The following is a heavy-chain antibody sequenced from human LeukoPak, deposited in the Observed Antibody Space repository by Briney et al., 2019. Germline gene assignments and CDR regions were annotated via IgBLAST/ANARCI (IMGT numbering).Heavy chain of an antibody. J-gene: IGHJ4*02. Sequence: PSQTLSLTCTVSGGSISSGSYYWTWIRQPAGKGLEWIGRIYTSGSTNYNPSLKSRVTISVDTSKNQFSLKLSSVTAADTAVYYCARDRGDGYNSHDYRGQGTLVTVSS. CDR2: IYTSGST. CDR1: GGSISSGSYY. D-gene: IGHD5-24*01. V-gene: IGHV4-61*02. CDR3: ARDRGDGYNSHDY.